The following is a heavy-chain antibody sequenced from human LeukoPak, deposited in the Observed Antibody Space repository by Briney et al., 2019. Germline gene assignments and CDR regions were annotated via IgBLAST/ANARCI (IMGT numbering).Heavy chain of an antibody. Sequence: ASVKVSCKASGGTFSSYAISWVRQAPGQGLEWMGGIIPIFGTANYAQKFQGRVTITTDESTSTAYMELSSLRSGDTAVYYCARGNYSGYYYYSGEDYWGQGTLVTVSS. CDR3: ARGNYSGYYYYSGEDY. D-gene: IGHD3-22*01. V-gene: IGHV1-69*05. J-gene: IGHJ4*02. CDR1: GGTFSSYA. CDR2: IIPIFGTA.